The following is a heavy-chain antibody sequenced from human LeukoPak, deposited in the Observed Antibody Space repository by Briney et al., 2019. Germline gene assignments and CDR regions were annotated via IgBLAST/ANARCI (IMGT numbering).Heavy chain of an antibody. V-gene: IGHV1-2*06. CDR2: INPRDGET. D-gene: IGHD3-3*01. J-gene: IGHJ4*02. CDR3: GRDWELRFHQGGLDY. CDR1: GYNFVGYY. Sequence: ASVTVSCKASGYNFVGYYIHWVRQAPGQGLEWMGRINPRDGETNFAQKFQGRVTMTSDTSISTAYMELSGLRSDDTAVHYCGRDWELRFHQGGLDYWGQGALVTVSS.